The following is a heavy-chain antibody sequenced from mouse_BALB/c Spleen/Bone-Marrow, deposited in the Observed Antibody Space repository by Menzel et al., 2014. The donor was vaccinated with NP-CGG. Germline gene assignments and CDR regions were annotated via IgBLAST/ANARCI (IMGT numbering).Heavy chain of an antibody. Sequence: QVQLQQSGAELAKPGASVKMSCKASGYTFXNYWIHWVKQRPGQGLEWIGYINPSTGYTEYNQKFKDKATLTADKSSSTAYMQLSSLTSEDSAVYYCARRGLYVDYWGQGTALTVSS. J-gene: IGHJ2*01. D-gene: IGHD3-1*01. CDR1: GYTFXNYW. V-gene: IGHV1-7*01. CDR2: INPSTGYT. CDR3: ARRGLYVDY.